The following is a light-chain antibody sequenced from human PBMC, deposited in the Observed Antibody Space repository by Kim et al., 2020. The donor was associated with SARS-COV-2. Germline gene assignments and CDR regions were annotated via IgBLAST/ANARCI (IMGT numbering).Light chain of an antibody. J-gene: IGLJ3*02. CDR2: RDT. Sequence: SYELTQPLSVSVALGQTARITCGGNNIGSKNVFWYQQKPGQAPVLVIYRDTNRPSGIPERFSGSNSGNTATLTISRAQAGDDADYYCQVWDRSTGVFGGGTQLTVL. CDR3: QVWDRSTGV. CDR1: NIGSKN. V-gene: IGLV3-9*01.